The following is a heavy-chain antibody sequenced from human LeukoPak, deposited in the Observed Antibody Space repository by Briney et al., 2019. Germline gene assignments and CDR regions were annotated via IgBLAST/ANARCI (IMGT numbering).Heavy chain of an antibody. CDR2: IYYTGT. J-gene: IGHJ4*02. CDR3: ASRKLGNDY. V-gene: IGHV4-61*01. CDR1: GYSISSGYY. D-gene: IGHD7-27*01. Sequence: SETLSLTCTVSGYSISSGYYWSWIRQSPGKGLEWIGYIYYTGTSYNPSLKSRVTISADTSKNQFSLKLISVTAADTAVYYCASRKLGNDYWGQGTLVTVSS.